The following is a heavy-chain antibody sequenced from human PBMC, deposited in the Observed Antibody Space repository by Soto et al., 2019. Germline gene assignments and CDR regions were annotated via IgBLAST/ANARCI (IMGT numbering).Heavy chain of an antibody. Sequence: EVQLVESGGGLVQPGGSLRLSCAASGFTFSSYSMKWVRQATGKGLEWVSYISSSSSTIYYADSVKGRFTISRDNANNSLYLQMNSLRAEDTAVYYCARETPHDYGDPIDSWGQGTLVTVSS. CDR3: ARETPHDYGDPIDS. D-gene: IGHD4-17*01. CDR1: GFTFSSYS. J-gene: IGHJ4*02. V-gene: IGHV3-48*01. CDR2: ISSSSSTI.